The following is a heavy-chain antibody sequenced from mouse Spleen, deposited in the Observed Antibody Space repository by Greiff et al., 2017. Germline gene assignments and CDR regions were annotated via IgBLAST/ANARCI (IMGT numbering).Heavy chain of an antibody. D-gene: IGHD1-1*01. CDR2: IWRGGST. J-gene: IGHJ2*01. CDR1: GFSLTSYG. CDR3: AKSITTVVATDPLGY. V-gene: IGHV2-5-1*01. Sequence: QVQLQQSGPSLVQPSQSLSITCTVSGFSLTSYGVHWVRQSPGKGLEWLGVIWRGGSTDYNAAFMSRLSITKDNSKSQVFFKMNSLQADDTAIYYCAKSITTVVATDPLGYWGQGTTLTVSS.